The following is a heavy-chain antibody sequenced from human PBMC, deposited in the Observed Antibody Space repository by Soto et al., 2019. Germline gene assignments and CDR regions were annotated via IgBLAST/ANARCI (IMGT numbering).Heavy chain of an antibody. CDR3: ARDRVLADTTYX. J-gene: IGHJ4*02. CDR1: GGSISSGDYY. V-gene: IGHV4-30-4*01. D-gene: IGHD1-26*01. CDR2: INYSGST. Sequence: PSETLSLTFTVSGGSISSGDYYWSWIRQPPGKGLELIGYINYSGSTYYNPSLESRVTISVDTSKNQFSLSLYSVTAADSAVYYCARDRVLADTTYXWGQATLFTVSX.